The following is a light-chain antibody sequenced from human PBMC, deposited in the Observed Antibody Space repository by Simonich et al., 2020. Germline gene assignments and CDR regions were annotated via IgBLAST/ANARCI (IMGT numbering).Light chain of an antibody. Sequence: QSALTQPASVSGSPGQSIPIACNGTRSDVGGYNYVSWDKQHPGKAPKLMIYDVSKRPSGVSNRFSGSKSGNTASLTISGLQAEDEADYYCSSYTSSSTLVFGGGTKLTVL. CDR3: SSYTSSSTLV. CDR1: RSDVGGYNY. J-gene: IGLJ2*01. V-gene: IGLV2-14*01. CDR2: DVS.